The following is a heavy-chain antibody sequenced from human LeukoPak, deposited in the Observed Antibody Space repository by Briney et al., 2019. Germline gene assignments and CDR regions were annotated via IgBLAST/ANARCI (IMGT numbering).Heavy chain of an antibody. D-gene: IGHD3-22*01. V-gene: IGHV4-59*08. J-gene: IGHJ3*02. Sequence: SETLSLTCTVSGGSISSYYWSWIRQPPGKGLEWVGYIYYSGSTNYNPSLKSRVTISVDTSENQFSLKLSSVTAADTAVYYCARGPYYFDSSGAFDIWGQGTMVTVSS. CDR1: GGSISSYY. CDR2: IYYSGST. CDR3: ARGPYYFDSSGAFDI.